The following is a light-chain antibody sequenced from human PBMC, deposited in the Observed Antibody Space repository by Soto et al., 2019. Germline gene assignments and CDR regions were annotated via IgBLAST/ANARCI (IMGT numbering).Light chain of an antibody. J-gene: IGKJ1*01. CDR3: QHYGSSPRT. CDR2: GAG. CDR1: QSVSSSY. Sequence: EIVSTQSPRTLSFSLGERATPACMSSQSVSSSYLAWYQQKPGRAPRLLIYGAGSRATGIQDRFSGSGSGTDFTLTIKRLEPEDFAVYYCQHYGSSPRTFGHGPKVDLK. V-gene: IGKV3-20*01.